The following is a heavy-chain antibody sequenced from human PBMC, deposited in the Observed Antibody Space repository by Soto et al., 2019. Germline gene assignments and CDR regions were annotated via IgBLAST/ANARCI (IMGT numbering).Heavy chain of an antibody. Sequence: PGGSLRLSCAASGFTVSSNYMSWVRQAPGKGLEWVSVIYSGGSTYYADSVKGRFTISRDNSKNTLYLQMNSLRAEDTAVYYCARRKRDGYNGAFDIWGQGTMVTVSS. CDR2: IYSGGST. V-gene: IGHV3-53*01. J-gene: IGHJ3*02. D-gene: IGHD5-12*01. CDR1: GFTVSSNY. CDR3: ARRKRDGYNGAFDI.